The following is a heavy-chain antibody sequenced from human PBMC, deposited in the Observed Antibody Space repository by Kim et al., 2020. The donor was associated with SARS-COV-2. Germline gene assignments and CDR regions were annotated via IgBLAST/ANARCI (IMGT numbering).Heavy chain of an antibody. CDR1: GGSFSGYY. J-gene: IGHJ6*02. CDR2: INHSGST. CDR3: ARAMVDYYYYGMDV. Sequence: SETLSLTCAVYGGSFSGYYWSWIRQPPGKGLEWIGEINHSGSTNYNPSLKSRVTISVDTSKNQFSLKLSSVTAADTAVYYCARAMVDYYYYGMDVWGQGTTVTVSS. D-gene: IGHD5-18*01. V-gene: IGHV4-34*01.